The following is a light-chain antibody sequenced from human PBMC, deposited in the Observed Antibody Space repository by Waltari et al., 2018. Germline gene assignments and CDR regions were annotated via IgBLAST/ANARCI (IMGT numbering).Light chain of an antibody. CDR3: NRRDISGLV. V-gene: IGLV3-19*01. CDR2: GNN. CDR1: SLRNYY. Sequence: SSELTQDPVVSVALGQTVRITCQGDSLRNYYASWYQQRPGQAPVLVFYGNNNRPSGIPDRFSGSSSGNTASLTITGAQAEDEADYYCNRRDISGLVFGGGTQVTVL. J-gene: IGLJ3*02.